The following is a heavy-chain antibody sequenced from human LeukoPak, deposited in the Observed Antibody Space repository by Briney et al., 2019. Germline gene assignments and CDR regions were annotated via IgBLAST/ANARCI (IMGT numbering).Heavy chain of an antibody. CDR3: ARDLIGGYSYGGDY. D-gene: IGHD5-18*01. CDR1: GFTFSSYS. CDR2: ISSSSSYI. J-gene: IGHJ4*02. Sequence: GGSLRLSCAASGFTFSSYSMNWVRQAPGKGLEWVSSISSSSSYIYYAGSFKGRFTISRGNAKNSLYLQMNSLRAEDTAVYYCARDLIGGYSYGGDYWGQGTLVTVSS. V-gene: IGHV3-21*01.